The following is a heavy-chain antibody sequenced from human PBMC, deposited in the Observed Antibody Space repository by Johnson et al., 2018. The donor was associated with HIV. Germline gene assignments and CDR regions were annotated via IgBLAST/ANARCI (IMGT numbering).Heavy chain of an antibody. CDR2: ISYDGSNK. J-gene: IGHJ3*02. V-gene: IGHV3-30*03. CDR1: GLSFSNFG. Sequence: QVQLVESGGGVVQPGKSLTLSCVVSGLSFSNFGIHWVRQAPGKGLEWVAVISYDGSNKYYADSLKGRFTISRDNSKSTLYLQMNSLRAEDTAVYYCARGGRGHDAFDIWGQGTMVTVSS. CDR3: ARGGRGHDAFDI.